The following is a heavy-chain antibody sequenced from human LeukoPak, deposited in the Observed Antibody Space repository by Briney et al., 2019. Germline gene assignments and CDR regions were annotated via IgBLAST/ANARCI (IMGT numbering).Heavy chain of an antibody. CDR1: GFTFSSSA. CDR2: ISGSGTTT. J-gene: IGHJ6*03. CDR3: AKEYYMDV. V-gene: IGHV3-23*01. Sequence: GGSLRLSCAASGFTFSSSAMSWVRQAPGKGLEWVSAISGSGTTTYYGDSVKGRFTISRDKPKNTLYLQMNSLRAEDTAVYYCAKEYYMDVWGKGTTVTVSS.